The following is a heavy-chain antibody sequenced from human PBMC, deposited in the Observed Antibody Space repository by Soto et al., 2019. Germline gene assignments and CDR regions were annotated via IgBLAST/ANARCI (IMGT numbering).Heavy chain of an antibody. CDR3: AREVSSFGTNHFDS. V-gene: IGHV4-59*01. J-gene: IGHJ4*02. CDR2: IYYTGTT. Sequence: SEAPSAPCSVSGTLLRGEYWAWGRPPPGKGLEWVGYIYYTGTTKYNPSLKSRVTISVDTSKNQFSLRLNSVTTADTAVYYCAREVSSFGTNHFDSWGQGALVTVSS. CDR1: GTLLRGEY. D-gene: IGHD2-8*01.